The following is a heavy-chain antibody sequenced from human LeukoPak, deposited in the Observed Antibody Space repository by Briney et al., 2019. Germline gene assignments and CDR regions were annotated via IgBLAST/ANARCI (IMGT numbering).Heavy chain of an antibody. J-gene: IGHJ6*03. CDR3: ARDLARGGPHARLNYYMDV. CDR1: GFTFSDRG. CDR2: INWNGGSP. Sequence: PGGSLRLSCAASGFTFSDRGMSWVRQVPGKGLECVSGINWNGGSPRYADSVKGRFTISRDNAKNSLYLQMNSLRAEDTALYHCARDLARGGPHARLNYYMDVWGKGTTVTVSS. D-gene: IGHD3-16*01. V-gene: IGHV3-20*01.